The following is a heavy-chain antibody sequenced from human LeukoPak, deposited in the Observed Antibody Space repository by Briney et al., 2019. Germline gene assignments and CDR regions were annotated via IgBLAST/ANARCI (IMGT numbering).Heavy chain of an antibody. D-gene: IGHD5-24*01. V-gene: IGHV4-34*01. CDR1: GGSFSGYY. CDR3: ARDRRDGYNRYFDY. Sequence: SETLSLTCAVYGGSFSGYYWSWIRQPPGKGLEWIGEINHSGSTNYNPSLKSRVTISVDTSKNQFSLKLSSVTAADTAVYYCARDRRDGYNRYFDYWGQGTLVTVSS. J-gene: IGHJ4*02. CDR2: INHSGST.